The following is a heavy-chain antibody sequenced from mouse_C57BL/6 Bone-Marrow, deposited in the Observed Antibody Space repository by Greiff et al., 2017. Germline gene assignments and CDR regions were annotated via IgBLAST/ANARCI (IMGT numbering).Heavy chain of an antibody. Sequence: EVMLVESGAELVRPGASVKLSCTVSGFNIKDDYMHWVKQRPEQGLEWIGWIDPENGETEYAPKFQGKATITADTSSTTAYLQLSSLTSEDTAVYYCTTPIYDDYDRDCWGQGTTLTVSS. CDR2: IDPENGET. CDR3: TTPIYDDYDRDC. V-gene: IGHV14-4*01. D-gene: IGHD2-4*01. J-gene: IGHJ2*01. CDR1: GFNIKDDY.